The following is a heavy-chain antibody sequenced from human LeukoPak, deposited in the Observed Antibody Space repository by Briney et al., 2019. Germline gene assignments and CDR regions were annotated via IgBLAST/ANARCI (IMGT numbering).Heavy chain of an antibody. J-gene: IGHJ5*02. CDR2: ISIYNGNT. Sequence: GASVKVSCKASGYTFTNYGISWVRQAPGQGLEWMGWISIYNGNTDYAQKLRVRVTMTTDTSTSTAYMELRSLRSDDTAVYYCARITYDFWSGYYMPDDPWGQGTLVTVSS. D-gene: IGHD3-3*01. V-gene: IGHV1-18*01. CDR1: GYTFTNYG. CDR3: ARITYDFWSGYYMPDDP.